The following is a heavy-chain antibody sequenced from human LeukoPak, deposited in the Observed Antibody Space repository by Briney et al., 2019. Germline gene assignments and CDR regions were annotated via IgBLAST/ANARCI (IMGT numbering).Heavy chain of an antibody. D-gene: IGHD3-22*01. CDR1: GGSVSSGSYY. CDR2: IYYSGST. V-gene: IGHV4-39*01. CDR3: ARYWGLDSSGYYNY. Sequence: SETLSLTCTVSGGSVSSGSYYWSWIRQPPGKGLEWIGYIYYSGSTYYNPSLKSRVTISVDTSKNQFSLKLSSVTAADTAVYYCARYWGLDSSGYYNYWGQGTLVTVSS. J-gene: IGHJ4*02.